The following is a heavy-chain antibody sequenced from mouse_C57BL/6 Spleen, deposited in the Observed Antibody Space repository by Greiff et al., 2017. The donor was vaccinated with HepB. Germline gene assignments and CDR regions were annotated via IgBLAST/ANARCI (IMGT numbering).Heavy chain of an antibody. CDR1: GYTFTSYW. Sequence: QVQLQQPGTELVKPGASVKLSCKASGYTFTSYWMHWVKQRPGQGLEWIGNINPSNGGTNYNEKFKSKATLTVDKSSSTAYMQLSSLTSEDSAVYYCAREIYYGSRLRYFDVWGTGTTVTVSS. CDR3: AREIYYGSRLRYFDV. V-gene: IGHV1-53*01. CDR2: INPSNGGT. J-gene: IGHJ1*03. D-gene: IGHD1-1*01.